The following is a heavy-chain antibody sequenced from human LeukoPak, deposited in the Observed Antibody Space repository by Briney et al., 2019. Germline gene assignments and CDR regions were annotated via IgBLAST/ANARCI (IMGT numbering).Heavy chain of an antibody. V-gene: IGHV5-51*01. CDR3: ASALRWASPFDY. CDR1: GCSFTSYW. CDR2: IYPGDSNT. Sequence: GESLKISCKGSGCSFTSYWIGWVRQMPGKGLEWMGIIYPGDSNTKYSPSFQGQVTVSADKSISTAYLQWSSLKASDTAMYYCASALRWASPFDYWGQGTLVTVSS. J-gene: IGHJ4*02. D-gene: IGHD4-23*01.